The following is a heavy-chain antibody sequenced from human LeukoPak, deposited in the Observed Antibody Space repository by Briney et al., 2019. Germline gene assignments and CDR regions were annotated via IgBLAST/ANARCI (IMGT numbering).Heavy chain of an antibody. CDR1: GGSISSGGYY. D-gene: IGHD2-2*01. CDR3: AREIHDCSSTSCSVRFDY. Sequence: SETLSLTCTVSGGSISSGGYYWSWIRQHPGKGLEWIGYIYYSGSTYYNPSLKSRVTISVDTSKNQFSLKLSSVTAADTAVYYCAREIHDCSSTSCSVRFDYWGQGTLVTVSS. V-gene: IGHV4-31*03. CDR2: IYYSGST. J-gene: IGHJ4*02.